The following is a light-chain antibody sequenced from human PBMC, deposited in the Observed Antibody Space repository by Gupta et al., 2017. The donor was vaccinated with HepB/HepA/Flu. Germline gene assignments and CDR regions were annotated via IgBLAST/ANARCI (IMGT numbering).Light chain of an antibody. CDR1: QSVSSNF. J-gene: IGKJ3*01. CDR2: GTS. Sequence: ELVLTQSPVTLSLSPGERATLSCRASQSVSSNFIAWYQQKPGQTPRLLIYGTSTRATGIPDRFSGSWSGTDFTLTVSRLGPEDFAVYYCQRYGTSPFFGPGTKVEIK. V-gene: IGKV3-20*01. CDR3: QRYGTSPF.